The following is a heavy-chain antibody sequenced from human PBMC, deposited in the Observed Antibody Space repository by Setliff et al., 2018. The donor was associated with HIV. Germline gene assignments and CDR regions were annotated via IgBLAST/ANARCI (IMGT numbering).Heavy chain of an antibody. CDR3: ARDRSNWNYGKNYMDV. CDR1: GGSVSGYY. Sequence: PSETLSLTCAVYGGSVSGYYWGWIRQPPGKGLEWIGEIDHSGSTNYNPSLKSRVTISVDTAKNQISLKLSSVTAADTAVYYCARDRSNWNYGKNYMDVWGKGTTVTVSS. J-gene: IGHJ6*03. V-gene: IGHV4-34*01. CDR2: IDHSGST. D-gene: IGHD1-7*01.